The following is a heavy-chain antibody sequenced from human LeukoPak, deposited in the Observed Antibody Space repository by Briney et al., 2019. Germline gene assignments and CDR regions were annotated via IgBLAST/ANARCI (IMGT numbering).Heavy chain of an antibody. Sequence: GGSLRLSCAASGFTFSTYEIHWIRQAPGKGLEWISHISSSGATTYYADSVKGRFTVSRDNAKNSMFLQMNSLRADDTAVYYCARGNYGDYSNSWLDYYYYYMDVWGKGTTVTISS. D-gene: IGHD4-17*01. CDR3: ARGNYGDYSNSWLDYYYYYMDV. CDR1: GFTFSTYE. V-gene: IGHV3-48*03. J-gene: IGHJ6*03. CDR2: ISSSGATT.